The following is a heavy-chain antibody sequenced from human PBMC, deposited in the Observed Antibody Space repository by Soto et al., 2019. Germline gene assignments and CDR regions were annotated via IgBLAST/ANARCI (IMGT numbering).Heavy chain of an antibody. J-gene: IGHJ4*02. V-gene: IGHV3-21*01. CDR2: ISSSSSYI. Sequence: EVQLVESGGGLVKPGGSLRLSCAASGFTFSSYSMNWVRQAPGKGLEWVSSISSSSSYIYYADSVKGRFTISRENAKNSLYLQMNSLRAEDTAVYYCARDPAVAGTVYYFDYWGQGTLVTVSS. CDR1: GFTFSSYS. D-gene: IGHD6-19*01. CDR3: ARDPAVAGTVYYFDY.